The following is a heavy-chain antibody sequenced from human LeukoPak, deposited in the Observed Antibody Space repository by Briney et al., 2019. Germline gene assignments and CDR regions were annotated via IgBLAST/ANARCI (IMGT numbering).Heavy chain of an antibody. CDR3: ARGSDTVAGLY. V-gene: IGHV4-34*01. CDR1: GGTFSGYY. CDR2: ISHSEST. J-gene: IGHJ4*02. D-gene: IGHD6-13*01. Sequence: SETLSLTCAVYGGTFSGYYWSWIRQPPGKGLEWIGEISHSESTNYNPSLKSRVSISVDSSKNQFSLKVSSVTAADTAVYYCARGSDTVAGLYWGQGTVVTVCS.